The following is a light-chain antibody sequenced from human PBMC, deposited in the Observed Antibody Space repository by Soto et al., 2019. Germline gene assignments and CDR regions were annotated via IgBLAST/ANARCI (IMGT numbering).Light chain of an antibody. CDR1: RGIGNY. CDR2: AAS. CDR3: QKYDDAPLS. J-gene: IGKJ4*01. Sequence: DIQVTQSPSSLSASVGDTVTITCRASRGIGNYLAWYQQKPGKVPNLLIYAASALKSGVSSRFSGSGSGTAFTLPISSLQPGDVATYYCQKYDDAPLSFGGGTKVEI. V-gene: IGKV1-27*01.